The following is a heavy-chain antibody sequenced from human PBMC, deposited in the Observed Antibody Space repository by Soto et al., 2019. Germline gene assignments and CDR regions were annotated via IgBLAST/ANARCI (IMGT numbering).Heavy chain of an antibody. CDR1: GYTFTSYG. J-gene: IGHJ4*02. D-gene: IGHD5-12*01. CDR3: ARDLGPRRDGYNYGY. V-gene: IGHV1-18*01. CDR2: ISAYNGNT. Sequence: AASVKVSCKASGYTFTSYGISWVRQAPGQGLEWMGWISAYNGNTNYAQKLQGRVTMTTDTSTSTAYMELRSLRSDDTAVYYCARDLGPRRDGYNYGYWGQGTLVTVS.